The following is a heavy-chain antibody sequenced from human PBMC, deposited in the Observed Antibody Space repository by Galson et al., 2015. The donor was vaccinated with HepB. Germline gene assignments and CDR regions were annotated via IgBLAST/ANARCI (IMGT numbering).Heavy chain of an antibody. CDR1: GGTFSSYA. CDR2: IIPIFGTA. D-gene: IGHD2-2*01. CDR3: ARGLRYCSSTSCLYYYYYMDD. V-gene: IGHV1-69*13. Sequence: SVKVSCKASGGTFSSYAISWVRQAPGQGLEWMGGIIPIFGTANYAQKFQGRVTITADESTSTAYMELSSLRSEDTAVYYCARGLRYCSSTSCLYYYYYMDDWGKGTTVTVSS. J-gene: IGHJ6*03.